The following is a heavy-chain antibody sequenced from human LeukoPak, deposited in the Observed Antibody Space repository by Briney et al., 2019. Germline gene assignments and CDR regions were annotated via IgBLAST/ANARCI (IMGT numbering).Heavy chain of an antibody. CDR3: AREGSYGESDY. J-gene: IGHJ4*02. D-gene: IGHD3-16*01. Sequence: GGSLRLSCVASGFTFSSYVMHWGRQAPGKGLEFVSAINTNGGSTYYANSVKGRFTISRDNSRSTLYLQMGSLRTEDMAVYYCAREGSYGESDYWGQGTLVTVSS. CDR2: INTNGGST. CDR1: GFTFSSYV. V-gene: IGHV3-64*01.